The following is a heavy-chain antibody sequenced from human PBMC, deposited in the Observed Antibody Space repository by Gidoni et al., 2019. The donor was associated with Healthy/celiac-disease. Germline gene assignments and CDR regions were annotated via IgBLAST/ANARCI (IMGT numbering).Heavy chain of an antibody. CDR1: GFTVSSNY. D-gene: IGHD1-26*01. J-gene: IGHJ5*02. Sequence: EVQLVESGGGLVQPGGSLRLSCAASGFTVSSNYMSWVRQAPGKGLEWVSVIYSGGSTYYADSVKGRFTISRDNSKNTLYLQMNSLRAEDTAVYYCAKTQWELRGWFDPWGQGTLVTVSS. V-gene: IGHV3-66*02. CDR3: AKTQWELRGWFDP. CDR2: IYSGGST.